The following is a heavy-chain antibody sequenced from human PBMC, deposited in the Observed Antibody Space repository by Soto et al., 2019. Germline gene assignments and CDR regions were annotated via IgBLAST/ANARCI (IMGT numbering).Heavy chain of an antibody. V-gene: IGHV3-23*01. CDR3: AKGRGSGWAWYFDN. D-gene: IGHD6-19*01. CDR2: ISDTGAST. CDR1: GFTFKESA. J-gene: IGHJ4*02. Sequence: EVRLLEAGGGLKQPGGSLRLSCAASGFTFKESAMNWVRQAPGKGLEWVASISDTGASTWYAESVRGRLSISSDNSKNTLYLHMNSLRGEDTAVYYCAKGRGSGWAWYFDNWGQGSLVTLSS.